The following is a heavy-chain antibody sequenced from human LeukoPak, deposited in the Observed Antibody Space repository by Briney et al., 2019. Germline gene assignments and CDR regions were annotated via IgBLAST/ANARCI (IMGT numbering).Heavy chain of an antibody. J-gene: IGHJ4*02. CDR1: GFTFSNYE. CDR2: ISGVGTTI. CDR3: ARRKASGYESVDY. V-gene: IGHV3-48*03. Sequence: GGSLRLSCAASGFTFSNYEMNWVRQAPGKGLEWVSYISGVGTTIYYADSVKGRFTISRDNAKNSLYLQMNSLRAEDTAVYYCARRKASGYESVDYWGQGTLVTVSS. D-gene: IGHD5-12*01.